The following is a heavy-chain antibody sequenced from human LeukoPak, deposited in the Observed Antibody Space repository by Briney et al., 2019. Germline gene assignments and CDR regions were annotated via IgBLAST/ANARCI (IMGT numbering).Heavy chain of an antibody. D-gene: IGHD2-15*01. CDR3: ARWVEEDPLDDAFDI. Sequence: ASVKVSCKASGYTFTSYYMHWVRQAPGQGLEWMGIINPSGGSTSYAQKFQGRVTMTRDTYTSTVYMELSSLRSEDTAVYYCARWVEEDPLDDAFDIWGQGTMVTVSS. CDR2: INPSGGST. J-gene: IGHJ3*02. V-gene: IGHV1-46*01. CDR1: GYTFTSYY.